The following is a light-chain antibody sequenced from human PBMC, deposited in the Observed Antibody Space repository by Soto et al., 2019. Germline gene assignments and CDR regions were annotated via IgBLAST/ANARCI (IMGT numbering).Light chain of an antibody. CDR1: QSFRGL. CDR2: DAY. Sequence: EVVLTQSPVTLSLSPVERATLSCRASQSFRGLLAWYQQKPGQAPRLLIYDAYNRAAGIPPRFSGSGSGTDFTLTISSLEPEDSAVYYCQQRHMWPITFGQGHDWRL. J-gene: IGKJ5*01. CDR3: QQRHMWPIT. V-gene: IGKV3-11*01.